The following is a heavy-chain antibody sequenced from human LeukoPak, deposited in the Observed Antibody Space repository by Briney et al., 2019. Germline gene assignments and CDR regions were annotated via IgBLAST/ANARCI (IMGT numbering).Heavy chain of an antibody. CDR2: ISSIGSNK. CDR3: ARHRRYCSSTSCYGAFDI. D-gene: IGHD2-2*01. V-gene: IGHV3-11*01. J-gene: IGHJ3*02. CDR1: RFTISDYY. Sequence: GGSLRLSCAASRFTISDYYMTWIRQAPGKGLEWVSYISSIGSNKYYADSVKGRFTISRDNSKNTLYLQMNSLRAEDTAVYYCARHRRYCSSTSCYGAFDIWGQGTMVTVSS.